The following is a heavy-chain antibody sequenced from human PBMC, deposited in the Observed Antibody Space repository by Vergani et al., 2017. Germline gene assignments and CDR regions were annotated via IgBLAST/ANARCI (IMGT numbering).Heavy chain of an antibody. CDR1: GYTFTSYA. D-gene: IGHD2-2*01. Sequence: QVQLVQSGAEVKKPGASVKVSCKASGYTFTSYAMHWVRQAPGQRLEWMGWINAGNGNTKYSQKFQGRVTITRDTSASTAYMELSSLRSEDTAVYYCARGGRYCSSTSCSNAATNQFDPWGQGTLVTVSS. J-gene: IGHJ5*02. V-gene: IGHV1-3*01. CDR2: INAGNGNT. CDR3: ARGGRYCSSTSCSNAATNQFDP.